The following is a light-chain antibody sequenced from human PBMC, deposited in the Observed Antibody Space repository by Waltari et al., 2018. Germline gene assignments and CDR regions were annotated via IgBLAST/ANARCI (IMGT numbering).Light chain of an antibody. J-gene: IGKJ5*01. CDR3: LQRSSWPT. V-gene: IGKV3-11*01. Sequence: EIVLTQSPATLSLSPGERATLSCRASQSVGRSLAWYQQKPGQAPRLLIYDVSNRATGIPAGCSGSGSGTDFTLTISSLEPEDFAVYFCLQRSSWPTFGQGTRLEIK. CDR2: DVS. CDR1: QSVGRS.